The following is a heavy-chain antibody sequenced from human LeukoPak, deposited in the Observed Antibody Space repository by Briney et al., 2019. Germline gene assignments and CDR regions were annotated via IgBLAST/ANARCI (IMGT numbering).Heavy chain of an antibody. Sequence: GGSLRLSCAASGFTVSSNYMSWARQAPGKGLEWVSFIYSAGNTYYADFVKGRFTISRHTSKNTLYLQMNSLRAEDTAVYYCARARDYGSGKANAFDIWGQGTMVTASS. D-gene: IGHD3-10*01. J-gene: IGHJ3*02. CDR1: GFTVSSNY. CDR3: ARARDYGSGKANAFDI. CDR2: IYSAGNT. V-gene: IGHV3-53*04.